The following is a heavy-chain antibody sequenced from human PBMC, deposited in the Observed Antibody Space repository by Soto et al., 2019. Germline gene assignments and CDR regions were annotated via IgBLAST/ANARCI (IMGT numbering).Heavy chain of an antibody. CDR1: GFTFSIYA. D-gene: IGHD3-16*02. Sequence: PGGSLRLSCAASGFTFSIYAMSWVRQAPGKGLEWVSAISGSGGSTYYADSVKGRFTISRDNSKNTLYLQMNSLRAEDTAVYYCAKDGPFSFGEVIHLDYWGRGTLVTVSS. CDR2: ISGSGGST. CDR3: AKDGPFSFGEVIHLDY. J-gene: IGHJ4*02. V-gene: IGHV3-23*01.